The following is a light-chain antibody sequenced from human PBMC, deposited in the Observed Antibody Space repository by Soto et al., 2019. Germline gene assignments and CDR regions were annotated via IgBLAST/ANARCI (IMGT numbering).Light chain of an antibody. J-gene: IGLJ1*01. V-gene: IGLV2-11*01. CDR3: CSYAGTYAYV. Sequence: QSALTQPRSVSGSPGQSVTISCTGTGSDVGGYNYVSWYQQHPDKAPKVIIYDVSNRPAGVPDRFSGSKSGNTASLTISGLRTEDEADYYCCSYAGTYAYVFGTGTKVTVL. CDR2: DVS. CDR1: GSDVGGYNY.